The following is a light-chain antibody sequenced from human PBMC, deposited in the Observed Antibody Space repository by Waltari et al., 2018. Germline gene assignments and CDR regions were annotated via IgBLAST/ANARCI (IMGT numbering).Light chain of an antibody. Sequence: QSALTQPASVSGSPGHSLAISCPGTSRDLGGDNYASWYQPHPGKAPKLNIYEVSDRPSGVSNRFSASKSGNTASLTISGLQTEDEADYFCSSLTSISTWVFGGGTKLTVL. V-gene: IGLV2-14*01. CDR1: SRDLGGDNY. J-gene: IGLJ2*01. CDR2: EVS. CDR3: SSLTSISTWV.